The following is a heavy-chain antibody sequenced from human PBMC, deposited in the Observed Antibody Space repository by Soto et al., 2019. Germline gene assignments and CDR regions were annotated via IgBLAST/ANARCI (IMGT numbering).Heavy chain of an antibody. CDR3: ASSYYDSSGYYQRQYYFDY. CDR2: IIPIFGTA. D-gene: IGHD3-22*01. J-gene: IGHJ4*02. V-gene: IGHV1-69*13. Sequence: PVKVSCKASGGTFSSYAISWVRQAPGQGLEWMGGIIPIFGTANYAQNFQGRVTITADESTSTAYMELSSLRFEDTAVYYCASSYYDSSGYYQRQYYFDYWGQGPLVTVSS. CDR1: GGTFSSYA.